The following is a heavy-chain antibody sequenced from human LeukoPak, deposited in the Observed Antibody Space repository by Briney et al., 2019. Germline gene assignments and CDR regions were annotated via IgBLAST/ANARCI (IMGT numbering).Heavy chain of an antibody. D-gene: IGHD2-15*01. Sequence: SQTLSLTCTVSGGSISSGSYYWSWIRQPAGKGLEWIGRIYTSGSTNYNPSLKSRVTISVDTSKNQFSLKLSSVTAADTAVYYCARVDGSCSGGSCPSGNWFDPWGQGTLVTVSS. J-gene: IGHJ5*02. CDR2: IYTSGST. V-gene: IGHV4-61*02. CDR3: ARVDGSCSGGSCPSGNWFDP. CDR1: GGSISSGSYY.